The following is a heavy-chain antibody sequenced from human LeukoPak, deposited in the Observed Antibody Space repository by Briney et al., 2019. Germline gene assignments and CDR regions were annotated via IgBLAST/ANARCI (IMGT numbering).Heavy chain of an antibody. Sequence: SETLSLTCTVSGGSISSYHWSWIRQPPGKGLEWIGYIYYSGSTNYNPSLKSRVTISVDTSKNQFSLKLSSVTAADTAVYYCARENGDLSPWFDPWGQGTLVTVSS. D-gene: IGHD2-21*02. CDR2: IYYSGST. J-gene: IGHJ5*02. V-gene: IGHV4-59*12. CDR1: GGSISSYH. CDR3: ARENGDLSPWFDP.